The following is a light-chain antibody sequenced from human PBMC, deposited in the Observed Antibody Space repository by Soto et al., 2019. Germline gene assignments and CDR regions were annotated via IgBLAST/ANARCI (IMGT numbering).Light chain of an antibody. CDR2: LGS. CDR1: QSLLHSNGYNY. J-gene: IGKJ1*01. CDR3: MQPLENFRT. Sequence: DIVMTQSPVSLPVTPGEPASISCRSSQSLLHSNGYNYLDWYLQKPGQSPQLLIYLGSNRASGVPGRFSASASDTYFTLEISRVEADVVGVYYCMQPLENFRTFGQGTKVDIK. V-gene: IGKV2-28*01.